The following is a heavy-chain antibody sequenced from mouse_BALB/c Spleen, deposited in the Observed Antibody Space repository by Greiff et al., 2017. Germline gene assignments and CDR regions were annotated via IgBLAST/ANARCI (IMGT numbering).Heavy chain of an antibody. CDR2: ISSGGST. J-gene: IGHJ3*01. CDR3: AREGDDGYPWFAY. D-gene: IGHD2-3*01. CDR1: GFTFSSYA. Sequence: EVQLVESGGGLVKPGGSLKLSCAASGFTFSSYAMSWVRQTPEKRLEWVASISSGGSTYYPDSVKGRFTISRDNARNILYLQMSSLRSEDTAMYYCAREGDDGYPWFAYWGQGTLVTVSA. V-gene: IGHV5-6-5*01.